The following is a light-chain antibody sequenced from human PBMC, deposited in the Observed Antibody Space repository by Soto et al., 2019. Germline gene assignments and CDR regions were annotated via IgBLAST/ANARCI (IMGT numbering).Light chain of an antibody. CDR2: DVN. J-gene: IGLJ1*01. V-gene: IGLV2-8*01. CDR1: SSDIGGYNY. CDR3: SSHAGNDNPFV. Sequence: QSALTQPPSASGSPGQSVTISCTGTSSDIGGYNYASWYQQHPGKAPKVMIYDVNKRPSGVPDRFSGSKSGNTASLTVSGLHAEVEADYYCSSHAGNDNPFVFGTGTKLTVL.